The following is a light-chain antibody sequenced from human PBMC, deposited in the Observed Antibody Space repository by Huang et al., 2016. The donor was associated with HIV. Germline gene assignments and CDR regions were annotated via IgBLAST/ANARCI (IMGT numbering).Light chain of an antibody. V-gene: IGKV3-11*01. CDR1: QSVSTH. CDR3: QERTNWPRLT. CDR2: DSS. J-gene: IGKJ4*01. Sequence: EIVLTQYPATLSLSPGEGATLSCRASQSVSTHLAWYQQRAGQAPRLLIYDSSNRAAGIPARFSGSGSGTDFTLTITSLEPEDLAVYYCQERTNWPRLTFGGGTKVEIK.